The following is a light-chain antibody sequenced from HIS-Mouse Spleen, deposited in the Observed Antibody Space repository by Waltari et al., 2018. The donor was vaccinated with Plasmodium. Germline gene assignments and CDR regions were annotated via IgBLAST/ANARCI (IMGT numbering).Light chain of an antibody. CDR3: YSTDSSGNHRV. CDR1: ALPKQY. J-gene: IGLJ3*02. CDR2: EDS. Sequence: SYELPQPPSVSVSPGQTARTTCSGDALPKQYAYWYQHKSGQAPVMVIYEDSKRPSGIPGRFSGSSSGTMATLTISGAQVEDEADYYCYSTDSSGNHRVFGGGTKLTVL. V-gene: IGLV3-10*01.